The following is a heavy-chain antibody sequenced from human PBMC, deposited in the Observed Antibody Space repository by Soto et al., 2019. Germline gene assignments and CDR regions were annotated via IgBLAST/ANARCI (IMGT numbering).Heavy chain of an antibody. J-gene: IGHJ4*02. Sequence: QVQLQESGPGLVKPSQTLSLTCTVSGGSISSGGYYWSWIRQHPGKGLEWIGYIYYSGSTYYNPSLKRRVTISVDTSKNQFSLKLSSVTAADTAVYYCARDRYCSGGSCFDYWGQGTLVTVSS. CDR1: GGSISSGGYY. CDR2: IYYSGST. CDR3: ARDRYCSGGSCFDY. D-gene: IGHD2-15*01. V-gene: IGHV4-31*03.